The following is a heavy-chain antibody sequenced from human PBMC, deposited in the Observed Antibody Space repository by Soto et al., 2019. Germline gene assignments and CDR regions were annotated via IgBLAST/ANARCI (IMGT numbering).Heavy chain of an antibody. V-gene: IGHV3-7*05. CDR2: IKQDGSEK. CDR3: ARDLSGYSGYPPDY. Sequence: GGSLRLSCAASGFTFSSYWMSWVRQAPGKGLEWVANIKQDGSEKYYVDSVKGRFTISRDNAKNSLYLQMNSLRAEDTAVYYCARDLSGYSGYPPDYWGRGTLVTVSS. J-gene: IGHJ4*02. D-gene: IGHD5-12*01. CDR1: GFTFSSYW.